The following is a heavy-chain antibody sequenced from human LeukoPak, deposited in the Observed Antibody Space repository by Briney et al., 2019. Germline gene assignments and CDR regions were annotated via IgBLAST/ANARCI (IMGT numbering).Heavy chain of an antibody. CDR3: ARLYYYDSSGYYRAFDI. J-gene: IGHJ3*02. CDR2: IYYSGST. CDR1: GGSISSYY. D-gene: IGHD3-22*01. Sequence: SETLSLTCTVSGGSISSYYWSLIRQPPGKGLEWIGYIYYSGSTNYNPSLKSRVTISVDTSKNQFSLKLSSVTAADTAVYYCARLYYYDSSGYYRAFDIWGQGTMVTVSS. V-gene: IGHV4-59*01.